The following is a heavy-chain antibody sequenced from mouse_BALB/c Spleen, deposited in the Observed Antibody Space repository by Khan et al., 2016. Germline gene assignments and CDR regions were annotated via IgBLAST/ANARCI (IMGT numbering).Heavy chain of an antibody. CDR1: GYTFTEYI. V-gene: IGHV1-62-2*01. CDR2: FYPLSGSI. J-gene: IGHJ4*01. CDR3: ARQDGNPHYAMDY. D-gene: IGHD2-1*01. Sequence: QVQLQQSGAGLVKPGASVKLSCKAAGYTFTEYIIHWVKQRSGQGLEGIGWFYPLSGSIKYNEKFKDKATLTADKSSSTVYMELSRLTSEDSAVYLYARQDGNPHYAMDYWGQGTSVTVSS.